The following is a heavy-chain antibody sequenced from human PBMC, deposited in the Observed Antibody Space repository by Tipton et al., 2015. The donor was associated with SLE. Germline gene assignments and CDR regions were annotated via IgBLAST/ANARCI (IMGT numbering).Heavy chain of an antibody. CDR3: GTTSTDYGMDV. CDR2: LSSSSRYI. J-gene: IGHJ6*02. CDR1: GFSFGDHA. D-gene: IGHD2-8*02. V-gene: IGHV3-21*01. Sequence: SLRLSCTASGFSFGDHAMSWVRQAPGKGLEWVSSLSSSSRYIYYADSVKGRFTISRDNAKNSLYLQMNSLRVEDAAVYYCGTTSTDYGMDVWGQGTAVTVSS.